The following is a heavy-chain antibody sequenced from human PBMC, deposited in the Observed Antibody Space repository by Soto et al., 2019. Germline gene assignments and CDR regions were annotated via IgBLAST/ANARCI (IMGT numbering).Heavy chain of an antibody. J-gene: IGHJ5*02. CDR2: IIPIFGTA. Sequence: QVQLVQSGAEVKKPGSSVKVSCKASGGTFSSYAITWVRQAPGQGLEWMGGIIPIFGTANYAQKCQGRVTITADEYTSPAYMELRSLRSDDTAVYYCARDRGPSSGYYPYWFDPWGQGTLVTVSS. CDR3: ARDRGPSSGYYPYWFDP. V-gene: IGHV1-69*12. D-gene: IGHD3-22*01. CDR1: GGTFSSYA.